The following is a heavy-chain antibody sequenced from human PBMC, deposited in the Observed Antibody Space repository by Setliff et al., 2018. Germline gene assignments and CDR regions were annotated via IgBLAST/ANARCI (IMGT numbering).Heavy chain of an antibody. Sequence: GASVKVSCKASGYTFTDYGVTWVRQAPGQGLEWVGWISPYSGNTYYAPKFQGRITMTTDTSTTTAYMELKSLRSDDTAIYYCSRINFYDSTAYYYAPHHWGQGTLVTVSS. CDR2: ISPYSGNT. CDR3: SRINFYDSTAYYYAPHH. CDR1: GYTFTDYG. D-gene: IGHD3-22*01. J-gene: IGHJ5*02. V-gene: IGHV1-18*01.